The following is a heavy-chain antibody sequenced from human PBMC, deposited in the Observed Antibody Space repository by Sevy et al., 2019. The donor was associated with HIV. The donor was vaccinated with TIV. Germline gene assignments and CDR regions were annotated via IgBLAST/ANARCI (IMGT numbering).Heavy chain of an antibody. V-gene: IGHV3-11*01. D-gene: IGHD2-8*01. J-gene: IGHJ4*02. CDR3: AGGLHSGLCVLTSGY. Sequence: GGSLRLSCTASGFTFSDYYKSWIRQAPGKGLEWVSYISSSGSNIYYADPVNGRFTDSRENAKNSLYLQMNSLGAEDTALYYCAGGLHSGLCVLTSGYWGQGTLVTVSS. CDR2: ISSSGSNI. CDR1: GFTFSDYY.